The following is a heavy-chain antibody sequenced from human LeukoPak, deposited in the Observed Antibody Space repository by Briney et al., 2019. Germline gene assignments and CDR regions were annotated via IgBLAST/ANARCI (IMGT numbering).Heavy chain of an antibody. J-gene: IGHJ4*02. CDR2: VYYRGST. CDR1: GGTISSYY. D-gene: IGHD1-1*01. Sequence: NPSETLSLTCTGSGGTISSYYWSWIRQPPGKGLEWIAYVYYRGSTNYNPSLKSRVNISVDTSKNQFSLKLSSVTAADTAVYYCARRTTGTGPFDYCGQGTLVSVSS. CDR3: ARRTTGTGPFDY. V-gene: IGHV4-59*08.